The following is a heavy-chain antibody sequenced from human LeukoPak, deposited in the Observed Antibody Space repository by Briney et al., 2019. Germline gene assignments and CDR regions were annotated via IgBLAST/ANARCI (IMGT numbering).Heavy chain of an antibody. CDR2: IIHTGGT. CDR1: GGSISSSNW. J-gene: IGHJ4*01. V-gene: IGHV4-4*02. Sequence: PSETLSLTCSVSGGSISSSNWWSWVRQPPGKGLEWIGEIIHTGGTNYNPSLKSRVTISVDKSKNQFSLNLSSVTAADTAMYYCACYYDSSGYRFDYWGHGALVTVSS. CDR3: ACYYDSSGYRFDY. D-gene: IGHD3-22*01.